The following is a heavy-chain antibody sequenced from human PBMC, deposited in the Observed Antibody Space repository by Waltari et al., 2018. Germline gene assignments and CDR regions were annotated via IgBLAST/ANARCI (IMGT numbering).Heavy chain of an antibody. CDR3: ARVGGGSSVMVRY. Sequence: QVQLQESGPGLVKPSETLSLTCAVSGYSISSGYYWGLIRQPPGKGLEWIGSIYHSGSTYYNPSLKSRVTISVDTSKNQFSLKLSSVTAADTAVYYCARVGGGSSVMVRYWGQGTLVTVSS. V-gene: IGHV4-38-2*01. D-gene: IGHD3-10*01. J-gene: IGHJ4*02. CDR1: GYSISSGYY. CDR2: IYHSGST.